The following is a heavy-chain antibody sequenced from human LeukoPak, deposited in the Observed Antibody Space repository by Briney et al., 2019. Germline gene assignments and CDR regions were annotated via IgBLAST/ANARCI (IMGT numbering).Heavy chain of an antibody. D-gene: IGHD3-22*01. CDR3: ARSEYYYDSSGYYLGY. V-gene: IGHV1-69*05. Sequence: GASVKVSCKASGGTFSSYAISWVRQAPGQGLEWMGGIIPIFGTANYAQKFQGRVTITTDESTSTAYMELSSLRSEDTAVYYCARSEYYYDSSGYYLGYWGQGTLVTVSS. CDR2: IIPIFGTA. J-gene: IGHJ4*02. CDR1: GGTFSSYA.